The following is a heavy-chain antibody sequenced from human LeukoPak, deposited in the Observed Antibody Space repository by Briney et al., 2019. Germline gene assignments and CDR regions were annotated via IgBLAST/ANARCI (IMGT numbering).Heavy chain of an antibody. CDR2: IYPGDSDT. J-gene: IGHJ5*02. Sequence: GESLKISCLGSGYNFSNYWIGWVRQMPGKGLEWMGIIYPGDSDTRYSPSFQGQVTISADKSISTAYLQWSSLKAPDTAMYYCARSVMARGVYWFDPWGQGTLVIVSS. D-gene: IGHD3-10*01. CDR3: ARSVMARGVYWFDP. V-gene: IGHV5-51*01. CDR1: GYNFSNYW.